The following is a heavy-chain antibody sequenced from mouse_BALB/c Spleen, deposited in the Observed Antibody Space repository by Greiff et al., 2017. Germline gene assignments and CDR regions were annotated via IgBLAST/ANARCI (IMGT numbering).Heavy chain of an antibody. CDR1: GFTFSDYY. CDR2: ISDGGSYT. J-gene: IGHJ3*01. Sequence: EVMLVESGGGLVKPGGSLKLSCAASGFTFSDYYMYWVRQTPEKRLEWVATISDGGSYTYYPDSVKGRFTISRDNAKNNLYLQMSSLKSEDTAMYYCARDPEFITTATGWFAYWGQGTLVTVSA. V-gene: IGHV5-4*02. D-gene: IGHD1-2*01. CDR3: ARDPEFITTATGWFAY.